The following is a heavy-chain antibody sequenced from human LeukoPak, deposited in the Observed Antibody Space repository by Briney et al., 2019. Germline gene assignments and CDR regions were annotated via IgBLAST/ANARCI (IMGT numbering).Heavy chain of an antibody. J-gene: IGHJ4*02. CDR1: GGSISSSSYY. V-gene: IGHV4-39*01. CDR3: ARRLLWCGESFDY. CDR2: IYYSGST. Sequence: SETLSLTCTVSGGSISSSSYYWGWIRPPPGKGLEWIGSIYYSGSTYYNPSLKSRVTISVDTSKNQFSLKLSSVTAANTAVYYCARRLLWCGESFDYWGQGTLVTVSS. D-gene: IGHD3-10*01.